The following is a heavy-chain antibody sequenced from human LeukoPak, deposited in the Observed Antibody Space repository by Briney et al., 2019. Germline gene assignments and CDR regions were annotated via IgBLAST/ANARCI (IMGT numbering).Heavy chain of an antibody. D-gene: IGHD6-13*01. J-gene: IGHJ6*02. CDR3: ARDPYSSSWNYYYYGMDV. CDR2: IKQDGSEK. Sequence: GGSLRLSCAASGFTFSSYWMSWVRQAPGKGLEWVANIKQDGSEKYYVDSVKGRFTISRDNAKNPLYLQMNSLRAEDTAVYYCARDPYSSSWNYYYYGMDVWGQGTTVTVSS. CDR1: GFTFSSYW. V-gene: IGHV3-7*01.